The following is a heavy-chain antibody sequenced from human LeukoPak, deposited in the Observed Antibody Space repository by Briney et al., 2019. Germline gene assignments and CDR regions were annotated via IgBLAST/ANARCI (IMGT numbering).Heavy chain of an antibody. CDR2: LSASGGLT. Sequence: GGTLRLSCAASGFTFSSYAMSWVRQAPGKGLEWVSGLSASGGLTYYSDSVKGRFTISRDNSKNTLYLQMNSLRADDTAVYYCAKGGSSYSEMDYWGQGTLVTVSS. V-gene: IGHV3-23*01. D-gene: IGHD4-11*01. J-gene: IGHJ4*02. CDR3: AKGGSSYSEMDY. CDR1: GFTFSSYA.